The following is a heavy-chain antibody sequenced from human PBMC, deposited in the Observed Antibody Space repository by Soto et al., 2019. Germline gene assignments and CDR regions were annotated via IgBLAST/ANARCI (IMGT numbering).Heavy chain of an antibody. J-gene: IGHJ6*03. CDR1: GFTVSSNY. D-gene: IGHD3-10*01. CDR3: SRVVDYGSGSDETLYYYYYMDV. V-gene: IGHV3-66*01. CDR2: IYSGGST. Sequence: EVQLVESGGGLVQPGGSLRLSCAASGFTVSSNYMSWVRQAPGKGLEWVSVIYSGGSTYYADSVKRRFTISRDNSKNTLYLQMNSLRAADTAVYYYSRVVDYGSGSDETLYYYYYMDVWGNGTTVTVSS.